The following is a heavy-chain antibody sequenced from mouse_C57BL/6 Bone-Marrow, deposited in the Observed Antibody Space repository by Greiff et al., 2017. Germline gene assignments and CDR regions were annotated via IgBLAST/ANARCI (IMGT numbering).Heavy chain of an antibody. CDR3: ARHLHFVYCYAMDY. D-gene: IGHD5-1*01. V-gene: IGHV1-81*01. CDR1: GYTFTSYG. CDR2: IYPRSGNT. Sequence: VQLQQSGAELARPGASVKLSCTASGYTFTSYGISWVKQRTGQGLEWIGEIYPRSGNTYYNEKFKGKATLTAAKTSSTAYMELRSLTSEDSAVYDCARHLHFVYCYAMDYWGQGTSVTVSS. J-gene: IGHJ4*01.